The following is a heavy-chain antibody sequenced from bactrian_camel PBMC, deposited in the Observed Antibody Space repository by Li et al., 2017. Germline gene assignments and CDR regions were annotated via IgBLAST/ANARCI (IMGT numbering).Heavy chain of an antibody. J-gene: IGHJ4*01. CDR2: IYNRGDST. CDR3: AIGVVGSTCSTRRIDEYNY. CDR1: GYPSARNC. Sequence: DVQLVESGGASVQAGGSLRLSCVASGYPSARNCMGWFRQAPGKEREGVGGIYNRGDSTYYPDSVKGRFTISQDKSKSTVYLQMNSLKPEDTAMYYCAIGVVGSTCSTRRIDEYNYWGQGTQVTVS. V-gene: IGHV3S40*01.